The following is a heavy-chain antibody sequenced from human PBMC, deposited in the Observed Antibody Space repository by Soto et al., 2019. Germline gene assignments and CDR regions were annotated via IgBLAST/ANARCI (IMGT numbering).Heavy chain of an antibody. CDR1: GFTFDDYT. J-gene: IGHJ6*02. CDR2: IRWDGGST. D-gene: IGHD3-3*01. Sequence: GGSLRLSCAASGFTFDDYTMHWVRQAPGKGLEWVSLIRWDGGSTYYADSVKGRFTISRGNSKNSLYLQMNSLRTEDTALYYCARVFVYGQGLSKEGYGFCSCYCNCKVVWSQGTTVTVSS. CDR3: ARVFVYGQGLSKEGYGFCSCYCNCKVV. V-gene: IGHV3-43*01.